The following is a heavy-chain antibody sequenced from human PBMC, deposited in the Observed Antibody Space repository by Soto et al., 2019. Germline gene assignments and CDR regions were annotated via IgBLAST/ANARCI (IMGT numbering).Heavy chain of an antibody. CDR1: GFTVSSSY. V-gene: IGHV3-66*01. J-gene: IGHJ5*02. CDR2: IYKSGDT. D-gene: IGHD1-26*01. Sequence: EVQLVESGGGLVQPGGSLRLSCAASGFTVSSSYLYWVRQAPGKGLEWVSSIYKSGDTYYADSVKGRFTISRDNYNSTLFLQMNSLRAKDTAVYYCARGTVGTNPNWLGPWGQGTLVTVSS. CDR3: ARGTVGTNPNWLGP.